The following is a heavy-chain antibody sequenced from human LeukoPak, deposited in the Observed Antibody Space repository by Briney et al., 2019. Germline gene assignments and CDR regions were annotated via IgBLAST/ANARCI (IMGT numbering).Heavy chain of an antibody. CDR2: IYTSGST. Sequence: PSETLSLTCAVSGYSISSGYYWGWIRQPPGKGLEWIGRIYTSGSTNYNPSLKSRVTISVDTSKNQFSLKLSSVTAADTAVYYCARDGGEWELLDYWGQGTLVTVSS. CDR1: GYSISSGYY. J-gene: IGHJ4*02. D-gene: IGHD1-26*01. CDR3: ARDGGEWELLDY. V-gene: IGHV4-38-2*02.